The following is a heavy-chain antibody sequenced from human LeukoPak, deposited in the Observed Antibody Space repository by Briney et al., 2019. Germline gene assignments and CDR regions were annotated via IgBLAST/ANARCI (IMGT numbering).Heavy chain of an antibody. Sequence: GGSLRLSCVASGFTFSSYALFRVRQAPGKGLEWLAVISNDGSQEHYADSLKGRFTIARDNSKNTLYLDMNSLTGEDTAVYYCAREAEIRRNFYYMDVWGKGTTVTVSS. J-gene: IGHJ6*03. CDR2: ISNDGSQE. CDR1: GFTFSSYA. CDR3: AREAEIRRNFYYMDV. V-gene: IGHV3-30*01. D-gene: IGHD3-16*01.